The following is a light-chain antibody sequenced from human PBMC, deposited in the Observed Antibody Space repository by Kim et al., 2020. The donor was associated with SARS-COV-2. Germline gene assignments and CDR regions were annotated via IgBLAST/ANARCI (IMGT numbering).Light chain of an antibody. J-gene: IGLJ2*01. CDR1: SSDVGGYNY. CDR3: SSYTSSSTVV. V-gene: IGLV2-14*04. Sequence: GQSSTTPCTGTSSDVGGYNYVSWYQQHPGKAPKLMIYDVSKRPSGVSNRFSGSKSGNTASLTISGLQAEDEADYYCSSYTSSSTVVFGGGTQLTVL. CDR2: DVS.